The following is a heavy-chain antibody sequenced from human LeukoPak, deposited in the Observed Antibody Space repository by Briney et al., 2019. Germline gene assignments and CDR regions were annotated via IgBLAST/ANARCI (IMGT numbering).Heavy chain of an antibody. J-gene: IGHJ4*02. V-gene: IGHV1-2*02. Sequence: GASVKVSCKASGYTFTGYYMHWVRQAPGQGLEWMGWINPNSGGTNYAQKFQGRVTMTRDTSISTAYMELSRLRSDDTAVYYCARVRYELELKGLSFDYWGQGTLVTVSS. CDR3: ARVRYELELKGLSFDY. CDR1: GYTFTGYY. D-gene: IGHD1-7*01. CDR2: INPNSGGT.